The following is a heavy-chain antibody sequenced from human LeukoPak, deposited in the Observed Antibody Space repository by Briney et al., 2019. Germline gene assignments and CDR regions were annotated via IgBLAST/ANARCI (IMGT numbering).Heavy chain of an antibody. CDR1: GFTFNNYG. J-gene: IGHJ4*02. CDR2: IRYNGNNQ. V-gene: IGHV3-30*02. CDR3: AKASVLMVYAILDY. D-gene: IGHD2-8*01. Sequence: GGSLRLSCAASGFTFNNYGMHWVRQAPGKGLEWVAFIRYNGNNQYYADSVKGRFTISRDNSKNTLYLQMNSLRAEDTAVYYCAKASVLMVYAILDYWGQGTLVTVSS.